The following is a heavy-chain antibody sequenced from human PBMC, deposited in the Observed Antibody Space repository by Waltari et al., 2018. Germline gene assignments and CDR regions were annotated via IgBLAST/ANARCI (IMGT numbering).Heavy chain of an antibody. J-gene: IGHJ4*02. CDR1: GGSISSSGYS. CDR2: IYHSGST. D-gene: IGHD3-3*01. Sequence: QLQLQESGSGLVKPSQTLSLTCAVSGGSISSSGYSWSWIRQPPGKGLEWIGYIYHSGSTYDNPSLKSRVTISVDRSKNQFSLKLSSVTAADTAVYYCARGPVVFWRGYYSGYFDYWGQGTLVTVSS. CDR3: ARGPVVFWRGYYSGYFDY. V-gene: IGHV4-30-2*01.